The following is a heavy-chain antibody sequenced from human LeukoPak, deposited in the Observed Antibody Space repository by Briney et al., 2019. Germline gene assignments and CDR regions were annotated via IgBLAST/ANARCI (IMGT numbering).Heavy chain of an antibody. V-gene: IGHV3-11*04. CDR2: IPISGSTI. Sequence: GGSLRLSCAASGFTFSDCYMIWIRQAPGKGLESVSYIPISGSTIYYADSVKGRFTFSRDNAKNSLYLQMNSLRAEDTAVYYCARVRREVATIGFDYWGQGTLVTVSS. CDR1: GFTFSDCY. J-gene: IGHJ4*02. CDR3: ARVRREVATIGFDY. D-gene: IGHD5-12*01.